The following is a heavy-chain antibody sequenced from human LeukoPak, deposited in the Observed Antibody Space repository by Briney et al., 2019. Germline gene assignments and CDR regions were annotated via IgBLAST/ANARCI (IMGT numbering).Heavy chain of an antibody. V-gene: IGHV3-20*01. CDR2: INWNGGST. D-gene: IGHD3-22*01. Sequence: GGPLTLSCTASGLNFDDYGMSCVRQAPGKGLEWVSGINWNGGSTGYADSVKGRFTISRDNAKNSLYLQMNSLRAEDTALYHCARVRSPDYYDSSGYYDDAFDIWGQGTMVTVSS. J-gene: IGHJ3*02. CDR1: GLNFDDYG. CDR3: ARVRSPDYYDSSGYYDDAFDI.